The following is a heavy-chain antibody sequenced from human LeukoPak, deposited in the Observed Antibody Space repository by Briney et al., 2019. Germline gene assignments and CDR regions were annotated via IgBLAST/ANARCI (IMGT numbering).Heavy chain of an antibody. CDR1: GFTFSSYS. J-gene: IGHJ4*02. CDR3: ARHYDILTGYSLLFY. CDR2: ISSSSYI. Sequence: GGSLRLSCAASGFTFSSYSMDWVRQAPGKGLEWVSSISSSSYIYYADSVKGRFTISRDNAKNSLYLQMNSLRAEDTAVYYCARHYDILTGYSLLFYWGQGTLVTVSS. D-gene: IGHD3-9*01. V-gene: IGHV3-21*01.